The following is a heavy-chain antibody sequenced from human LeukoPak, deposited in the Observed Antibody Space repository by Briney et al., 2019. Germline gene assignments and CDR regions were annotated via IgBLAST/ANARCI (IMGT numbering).Heavy chain of an antibody. Sequence: VASVKVSCKASGYTFTDYHMHWVRQAPGQGLEWMGWINPETGGTNYAQKFQGRVTLTRDTSISTAYMEVSSLTSDDTAVYYCVRDFPDYSSHFDYWGQGTLVTVPS. D-gene: IGHD6-19*01. J-gene: IGHJ4*02. V-gene: IGHV1-2*02. CDR3: VRDFPDYSSHFDY. CDR1: GYTFTDYH. CDR2: INPETGGT.